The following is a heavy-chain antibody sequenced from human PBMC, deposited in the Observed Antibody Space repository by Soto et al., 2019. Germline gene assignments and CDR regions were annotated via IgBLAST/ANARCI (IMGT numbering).Heavy chain of an antibody. CDR1: GFTFSSFW. CDR3: TSDRYPRFYHGSGSYPYY. CDR2: IKTDGSET. Sequence: PGGSLRLSCAASGFTFSSFWMSWVRQAPGKGLEWVANIKTDGSETHYVDSVKGRFTISRDNPKTSLFLQMNSLRVEGTAVYFCTSDRYPRFYHGSGSYPYYWGQGTPVTVSS. J-gene: IGHJ4*02. D-gene: IGHD3-10*01. V-gene: IGHV3-7*03.